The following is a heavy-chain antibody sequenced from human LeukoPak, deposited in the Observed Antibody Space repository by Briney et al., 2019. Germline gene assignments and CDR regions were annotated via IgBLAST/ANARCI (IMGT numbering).Heavy chain of an antibody. CDR1: GFTVSINY. Sequence: GGSLRLSCAASGFTVSINYMSWVRQAPGKGLEWVSVIYSGGNTYYADSVKGRFTISRDNSENTQYLQMNSLRAEDTAVYYCARGYSYGYDDAFDIWGQGTMVTVSS. CDR3: ARGYSYGYDDAFDI. D-gene: IGHD5-18*01. V-gene: IGHV3-66*01. J-gene: IGHJ3*02. CDR2: IYSGGNT.